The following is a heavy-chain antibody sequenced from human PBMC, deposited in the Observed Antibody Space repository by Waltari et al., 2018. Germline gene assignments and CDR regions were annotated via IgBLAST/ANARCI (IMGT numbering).Heavy chain of an antibody. J-gene: IGHJ2*01. V-gene: IGHV3-48*04. CDR2: VSGDSGYI. CDR3: AGIRRGFWFFDL. D-gene: IGHD3-10*01. CDR1: GMTFTTYS. Sequence: EVQLVESGGGLVQTGGSLSLSCAASGMTFTTYSMNWVRQAPGKGLEWISYVSGDSGYIYYADSVRGRFTISRDNAQNSMYLQMNNLRADDTAVYYCAGIRRGFWFFDLWGRGTLVTVSS.